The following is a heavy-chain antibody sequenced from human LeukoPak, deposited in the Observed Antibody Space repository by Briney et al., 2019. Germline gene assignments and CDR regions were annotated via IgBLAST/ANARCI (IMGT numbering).Heavy chain of an antibody. D-gene: IGHD3-10*01. V-gene: IGHV3-48*03. CDR3: ARDRSRGWFDP. CDR2: ISSTGSWT. J-gene: IGHJ5*02. CDR1: GFTFSVFE. Sequence: GGSLRLSCAASGFTFSVFEMNWVRQAPGKGLEWVSYISSTGSWTYYADSVKGRFTISRDNAKNTLYLQMNSLRAEDTAVYYCARDRSRGWFDPWGQGTLVTVSS.